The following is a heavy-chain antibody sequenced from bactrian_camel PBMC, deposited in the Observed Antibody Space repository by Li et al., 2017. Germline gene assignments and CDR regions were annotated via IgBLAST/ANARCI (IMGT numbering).Heavy chain of an antibody. V-gene: IGHV3S55*01. D-gene: IGHD2*01. CDR3: AIGLHLEIVGSWADADFEY. J-gene: IGHJ6*01. CDR2: IGDDGST. Sequence: HVQLVESGGGSVQAGGSLRLSCTDSGLTYGSYCLGWFRQAVGKEREGVAAIGDDGSTVYVDSVKGRFTISHDDAKSMLYLDMNNLKPEDTAMYYCAIGLHLEIVGSWADADFEYWGQGTQVTVS. CDR1: GLTYGSYC.